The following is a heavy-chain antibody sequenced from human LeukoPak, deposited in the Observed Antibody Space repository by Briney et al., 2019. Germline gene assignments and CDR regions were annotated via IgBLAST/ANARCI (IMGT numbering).Heavy chain of an antibody. V-gene: IGHV3-66*01. CDR2: LYRGDSP. CDR1: GGSIDSGMKA. D-gene: IGHD4-17*01. Sequence: ETLSLTCAVSGGSIDSGMKAWSWVRQAPGKGLEWVSILYRGDSPYYADSVKGRFTISRDDSKNTLYLQMNSLRAEDTAMYYCARDDIDYGAYVSHWGQGTLVTVSS. J-gene: IGHJ4*02. CDR3: ARDDIDYGAYVSH.